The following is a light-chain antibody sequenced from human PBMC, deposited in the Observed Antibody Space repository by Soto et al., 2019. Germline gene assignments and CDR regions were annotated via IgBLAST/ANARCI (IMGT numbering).Light chain of an antibody. CDR1: QSVLYSSTNKTY. V-gene: IGKV4-1*01. CDR3: QQYYSSPPYT. CDR2: WAS. J-gene: IGKJ2*01. Sequence: DIVMTQSPDSLAVSLGERATINCKSSQSVLYSSTNKTYLAWYQQKPGQPPKLLIYWASTRESGVPDRFSGSGSGTDFTLTISSLQAEDVAVYYCQQYYSSPPYTFGQGTKLEIK.